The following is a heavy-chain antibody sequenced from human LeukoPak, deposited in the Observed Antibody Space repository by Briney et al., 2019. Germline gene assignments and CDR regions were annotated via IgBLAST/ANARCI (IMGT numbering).Heavy chain of an antibody. CDR2: ITSSSIYT. Sequence: PGGSLRLSCAASGFTFRDYYMNWIRQAPGKGLEWVSSITSSSIYTNYAESVKGRFTISRDNAKNSLYLQMNSLRAEDTAVYYCAREVVLDYWGQGTLVTVSS. CDR3: AREVVLDY. J-gene: IGHJ4*02. V-gene: IGHV3-11*06. D-gene: IGHD3-22*01. CDR1: GFTFRDYY.